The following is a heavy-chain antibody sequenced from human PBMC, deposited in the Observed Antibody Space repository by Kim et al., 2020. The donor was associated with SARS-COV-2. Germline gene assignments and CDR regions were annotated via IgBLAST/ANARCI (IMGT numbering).Heavy chain of an antibody. J-gene: IGHJ4*02. CDR3: ARRTRRYNYGYLDY. CDR2: IYYSGSS. Sequence: SETLSLTCTVSGGSISSSSYYWGWIRQPPGKGLEWIGSIYYSGSSNYNPSLKSRVTISVDTSKNQVSLKLSSVTATDTAVYYCARRTRRYNYGYLDYWGQGTLVTVSS. D-gene: IGHD5-18*01. V-gene: IGHV4-39*01. CDR1: GGSISSSSYY.